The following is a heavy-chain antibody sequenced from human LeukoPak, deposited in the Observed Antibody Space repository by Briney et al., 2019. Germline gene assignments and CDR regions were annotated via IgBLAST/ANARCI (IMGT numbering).Heavy chain of an antibody. Sequence: PSETLSLTCTVSGYSISSGYYWGWIRQPPGKGLEWIGSIYHSGSTNYNPSLKSRVTISVDTSKNQFSLKLSSVTAADTAVYYCASVVVPASWGQGTLVTVSS. D-gene: IGHD2-2*01. CDR3: ASVVVPAS. CDR1: GYSISSGYY. V-gene: IGHV4-38-2*02. J-gene: IGHJ4*02. CDR2: IYHSGST.